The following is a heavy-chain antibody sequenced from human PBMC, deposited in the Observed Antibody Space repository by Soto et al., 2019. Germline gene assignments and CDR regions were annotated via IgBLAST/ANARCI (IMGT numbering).Heavy chain of an antibody. CDR1: GFTFSTYW. J-gene: IGHJ5*02. CDR3: ARVATGSYSWRES. D-gene: IGHD1-26*01. V-gene: IGHV3-74*03. CDR2: INSVGSIT. Sequence: EVQLEESGGDLVQPGGSLRLSCAASGFTFSTYWMHWVRQAPGKGLVWVSRINSVGSITTYADSVKGRFTISRDNSKNTLYLQMNSLRAEDTAVYYCARVATGSYSWRESWGQGTLVTVSS.